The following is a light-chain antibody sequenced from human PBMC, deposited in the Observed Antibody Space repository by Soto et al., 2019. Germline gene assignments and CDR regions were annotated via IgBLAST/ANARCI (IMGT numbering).Light chain of an antibody. CDR1: SSDVGGYNY. V-gene: IGLV2-8*01. CDR2: DVS. CDR3: SSYAGSNNFV. J-gene: IGLJ1*01. Sequence: QSVLTQPPSASGSPGQSVTISCAGTSSDVGGYNYVSWYQQHPGKAPKLMIYDVSKRPSGVPDRFSGSKSGNTASLTVSGLQAEDEADYDCSSYAGSNNFVFGTGTKLTVL.